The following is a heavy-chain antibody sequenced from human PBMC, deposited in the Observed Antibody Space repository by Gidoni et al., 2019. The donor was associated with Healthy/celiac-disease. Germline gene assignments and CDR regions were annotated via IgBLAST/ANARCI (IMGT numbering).Heavy chain of an antibody. D-gene: IGHD3-16*01. J-gene: IGHJ4*02. Sequence: EVQLVESGGGLVKPGGSLRLPCAASGFTFSSYSMNGVRQAPGKGLEWVSSISSSRSYIYYADSVKGRFNISRDNAKNSLYLQMNSLRAENTAVYYCARDRGEMATILYYFDYWGQGTLVTVSS. CDR1: GFTFSSYS. CDR3: ARDRGEMATILYYFDY. V-gene: IGHV3-21*01. CDR2: ISSSRSYI.